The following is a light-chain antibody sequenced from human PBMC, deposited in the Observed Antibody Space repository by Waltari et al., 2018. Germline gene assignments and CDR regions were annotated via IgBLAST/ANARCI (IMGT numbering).Light chain of an antibody. CDR3: ETWDNTHE. V-gene: IGLV4-60*03. J-gene: IGLJ3*02. Sequence: QPVLTQSSSASASLGSPVTLTCTLSSGHRDYIIAFAQQQPGKAPRFLKQLEGSGTDTQGSGVPDRFSGSSSGADRYLTISNLQSEDEADYYCETWDNTHEFGGGTKLTVL. CDR1: SGHRDYI. CDR2: LEGSGTD.